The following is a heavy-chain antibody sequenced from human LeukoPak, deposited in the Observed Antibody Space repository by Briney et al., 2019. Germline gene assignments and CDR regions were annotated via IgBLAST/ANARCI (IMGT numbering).Heavy chain of an antibody. V-gene: IGHV4-59*01. Sequence: PSETLSLTCTVSGGSISSYYWSWIRQPPGKGLEWIGYIYYSGSTNYNPSLKSRVTISVDTSKNQFSLKLSSVTAADTAVYYCARALVDYYDSSGHPWQDAFDIWGQGTMVTVSS. J-gene: IGHJ3*02. CDR2: IYYSGST. D-gene: IGHD3-22*01. CDR3: ARALVDYYDSSGHPWQDAFDI. CDR1: GGSISSYY.